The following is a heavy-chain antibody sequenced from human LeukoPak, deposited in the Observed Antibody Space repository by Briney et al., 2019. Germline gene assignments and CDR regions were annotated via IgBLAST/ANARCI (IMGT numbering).Heavy chain of an antibody. CDR1: GYSISSGYY. CDR3: ARGLGRQQLVSPFDY. D-gene: IGHD6-13*01. V-gene: IGHV4-38-2*02. J-gene: IGHJ4*02. CDR2: IYHSGTI. Sequence: SETLSLTCTVSGYSISSGYYWGWIRQPPGKGLEWLASIYHSGTIYYNPSLKSRVTISVDPSKNQFSLKLTSVTAADTAVYYCARGLGRQQLVSPFDYWGQGTLVTVSS.